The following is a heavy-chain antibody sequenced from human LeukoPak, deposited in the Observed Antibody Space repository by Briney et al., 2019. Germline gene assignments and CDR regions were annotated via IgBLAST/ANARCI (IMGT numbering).Heavy chain of an antibody. D-gene: IGHD2-2*01. CDR1: GGSFSGYY. Sequence: SETLSLTCAVYGGSFSGYYWSWIRQPPGKGLEWIGEINHSGSTNYNPSLKSRVTMSVDTSKNQFSLKLSSVTAADTAVYYCARLRFRRGNCSSTSCYRRVYYYYYMDVWGKGTTVTISS. V-gene: IGHV4-34*01. CDR2: INHSGST. CDR3: ARLRFRRGNCSSTSCYRRVYYYYYMDV. J-gene: IGHJ6*03.